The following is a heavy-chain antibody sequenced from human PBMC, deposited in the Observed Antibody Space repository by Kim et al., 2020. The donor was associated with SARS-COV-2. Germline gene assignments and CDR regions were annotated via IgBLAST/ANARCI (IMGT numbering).Heavy chain of an antibody. CDR1: GFTFDDYA. D-gene: IGHD5-18*01. CDR3: AKDMSSQKGYSYGYRLNFDY. Sequence: GGSLRLSCAASGFTFDDYAMHWVRQAPWQGLEWVSLISGDGGSTYYADSVKGRFTISRDNSKNSLYLQMNSLRTEDTALYYCAKDMSSQKGYSYGYRLNFDYWGQGTLVTVSS. J-gene: IGHJ4*02. CDR2: ISGDGGST. V-gene: IGHV3-43*02.